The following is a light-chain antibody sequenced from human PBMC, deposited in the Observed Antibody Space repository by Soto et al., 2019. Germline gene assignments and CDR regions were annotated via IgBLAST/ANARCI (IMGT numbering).Light chain of an antibody. V-gene: IGKV3-20*01. CDR2: GAS. CDR3: QQYGSSPEIS. J-gene: IGKJ3*01. CDR1: QTISDNH. Sequence: DIVLTQSPGTLSLSPGERATLSCRASQTISDNHLAWYQQKPGQPPRLLISGASVRAPGVPDRFSGSGSETDFTLTISRLEPEDFGFYYCQQYGSSPEISFGPGTKVDIK.